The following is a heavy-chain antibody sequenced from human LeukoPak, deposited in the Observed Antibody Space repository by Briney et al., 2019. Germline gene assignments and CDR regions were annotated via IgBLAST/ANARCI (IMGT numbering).Heavy chain of an antibody. CDR3: ARDPYYYDSSGYRPPFY. Sequence: PGRSLRLSCAASGFTFSSYDMHWVRQAPGKGLEWVAVIWYDGSNKYYADSVKGRFTISRDNSKNTLYLQMNSLRAEDTAVYYCARDPYYYDSSGYRPPFYWVQGTLVTVSS. D-gene: IGHD3-22*01. J-gene: IGHJ4*02. V-gene: IGHV3-33*01. CDR1: GFTFSSYD. CDR2: IWYDGSNK.